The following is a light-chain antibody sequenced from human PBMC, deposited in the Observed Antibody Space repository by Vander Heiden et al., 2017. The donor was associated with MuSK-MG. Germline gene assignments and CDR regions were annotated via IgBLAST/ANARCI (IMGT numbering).Light chain of an antibody. CDR3: QQSYSTLT. J-gene: IGKJ4*01. CDR1: QSISSY. V-gene: IGKV1-39*01. Sequence: IQMTQSPSSLSASVGDRVTITCRTSQSISSYLNWYQQKPGKAPKLLIYAASSLQSGVPSRFSGSGSGTDFTLTISSLQPEDFATYYWQQSYSTLTFGGGTKVENK. CDR2: AAS.